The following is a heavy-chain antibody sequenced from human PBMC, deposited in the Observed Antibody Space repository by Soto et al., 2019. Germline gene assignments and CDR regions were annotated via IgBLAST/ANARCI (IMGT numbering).Heavy chain of an antibody. CDR1: GYTFSTYG. CDR3: ARVKVPAAILGACDL. D-gene: IGHD2-2*02. V-gene: IGHV1-18*01. J-gene: IGHJ3*01. CDR2: INPFKGDT. Sequence: ASVKVSCKASGYTFSTYGITWVRQAPGQGLDWMGWINPFKGDTNSAARFQDRVTMTTDTSTRTAYMELRSLRSDDTAVYYCARVKVPAAILGACDLWGQGTLVTVSS.